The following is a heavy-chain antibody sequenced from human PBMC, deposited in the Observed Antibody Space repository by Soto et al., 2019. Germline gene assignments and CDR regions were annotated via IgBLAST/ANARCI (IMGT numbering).Heavy chain of an antibody. J-gene: IGHJ4*02. Sequence: GGSLRLSCAASGFTFSSYAMSWVRQAPGKGLEWVSAISGSGGSTYYADSVKGRFTISRDNSKNTLYLQMNSLRAEDTAVYYCAKPPSTHCSGGSCYYFDYWGQGTLVTVSS. CDR1: GFTFSSYA. V-gene: IGHV3-23*01. D-gene: IGHD2-15*01. CDR3: AKPPSTHCSGGSCYYFDY. CDR2: ISGSGGST.